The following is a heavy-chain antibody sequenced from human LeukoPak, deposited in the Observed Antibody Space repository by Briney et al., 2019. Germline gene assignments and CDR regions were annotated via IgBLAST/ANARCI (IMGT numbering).Heavy chain of an antibody. CDR1: GFTFSSYS. D-gene: IGHD6-19*01. CDR2: IDSDGSST. J-gene: IGHJ4*02. Sequence: GGSLRLSCAASGFTFSSYSMNWVRQAPGKGLEWVSRIDSDGSSTVYADSVKGRFTISRDNAKNTVYVQMNSLRAEDTAVYYCARGVYTSGWSFDYWGQGTLVTVSS. V-gene: IGHV3-74*01. CDR3: ARGVYTSGWSFDY.